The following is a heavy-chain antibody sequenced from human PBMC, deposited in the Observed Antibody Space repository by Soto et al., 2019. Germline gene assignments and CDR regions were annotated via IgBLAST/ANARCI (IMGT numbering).Heavy chain of an antibody. Sequence: ASVKVSCKASGYSFITYVITLVLQAPGRGLEWLGWIDAYTANPNYAQSLQGRVTMTTDTSTSTAYLELRSLRSDDTAVYYCARRFGSGSHPWFDPWGQGTLVTVSS. D-gene: IGHD3-10*01. CDR1: GYSFITYV. CDR3: ARRFGSGSHPWFDP. J-gene: IGHJ5*02. V-gene: IGHV1-18*01. CDR2: IDAYTANP.